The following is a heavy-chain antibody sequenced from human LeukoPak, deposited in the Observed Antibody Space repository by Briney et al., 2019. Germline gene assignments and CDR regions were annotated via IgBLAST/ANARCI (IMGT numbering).Heavy chain of an antibody. J-gene: IGHJ4*02. CDR1: GGSISNYY. CDR2: IYYSGST. V-gene: IGHV4-59*08. Sequence: SETLSLTCTVSGGSISNYYWSWIRQPPGKGLEWIGYIYYSGSTNYNPSLKSRVTISVDTSKNQFPLKLSSVTAADTAVYYCARSIRGYQLAFDYWGQGTLVTVSS. D-gene: IGHD2-2*01. CDR3: ARSIRGYQLAFDY.